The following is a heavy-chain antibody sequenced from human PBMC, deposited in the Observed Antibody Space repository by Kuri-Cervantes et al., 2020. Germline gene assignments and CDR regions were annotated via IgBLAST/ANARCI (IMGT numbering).Heavy chain of an antibody. CDR3: ARVPGGIDAFDI. V-gene: IGHV4-31*03. CDR1: GGSISSGGYY. J-gene: IGHJ3*02. D-gene: IGHD1-1*01. CDR2: IYYSGST. Sequence: SETLSLTCTVSGGSISSGGYYWSWIRQHPGKGLEWIGYIYYSGSTYYNPSLKSRVTISVDTSKNQFSLKLSSVTAADTAVYYCARVPGGIDAFDIWGQGTMVTVSS.